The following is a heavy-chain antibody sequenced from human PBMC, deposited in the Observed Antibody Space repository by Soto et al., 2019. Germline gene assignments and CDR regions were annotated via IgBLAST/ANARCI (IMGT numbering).Heavy chain of an antibody. D-gene: IGHD3-22*01. CDR2: IIPIFGTA. J-gene: IGHJ6*02. Sequence: QVQLVQSGAEVKKPGSSVKVSCKASGGTFSSYAISWVRQAPGQGLEWMGGIIPIFGTANYAQKFQGRVTITADESTSTAYMGVSSLRSEDTAVYYCARNYYDSSGYYRKPNYYYYYYGMDVWGQGTTVTVSS. CDR3: ARNYYDSSGYYRKPNYYYYYYGMDV. CDR1: GGTFSSYA. V-gene: IGHV1-69*01.